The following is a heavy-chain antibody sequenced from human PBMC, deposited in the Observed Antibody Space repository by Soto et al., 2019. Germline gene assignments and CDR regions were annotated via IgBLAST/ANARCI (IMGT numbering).Heavy chain of an antibody. CDR2: ISYDGSNK. J-gene: IGHJ6*02. D-gene: IGHD3-3*01. CDR1: GFTFGSSG. CDR3: AKDRQADFWRLPSPMDV. Sequence: GGSLRLSCAASGFTFGSSGIHWVRQAQGKGLEWVAVISYDGSNKFYIDSVKGRFTVSRDNSKNTLYLQMSSLRAEDTAVYYCAKDRQADFWRLPSPMDVWGQGTTVTVSS. V-gene: IGHV3-30*18.